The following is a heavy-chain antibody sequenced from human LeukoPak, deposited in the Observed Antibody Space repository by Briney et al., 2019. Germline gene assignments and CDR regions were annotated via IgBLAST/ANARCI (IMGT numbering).Heavy chain of an antibody. D-gene: IGHD4-17*01. CDR3: ARDLVTVTKGFDI. J-gene: IGHJ3*02. CDR2: ISHIGRT. V-gene: IGHV4-59*11. Sequence: SETLSLTCAVSGDSFSSHYWTWIRQSPGTGLEWIGYISHIGRTNYNPSLKSRVTISIDTSKNQYSLKLRSVTAADTAVYYCARDLVTVTKGFDIWGQGTMVSVSS. CDR1: GDSFSSHY.